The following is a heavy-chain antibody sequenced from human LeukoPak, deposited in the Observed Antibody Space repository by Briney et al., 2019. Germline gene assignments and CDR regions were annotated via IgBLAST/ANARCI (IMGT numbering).Heavy chain of an antibody. Sequence: PSETLSLTCTVSGGSISGWYWSWIRQPPGKGLEWLGYIYGSGYTNYNPSLKSRVTMSIDTSKNHFSLKLTSVTAADTATYYCARETSLAGFASGLGFNYWGQGILVTVSS. V-gene: IGHV4-59*01. CDR1: GGSISGWY. J-gene: IGHJ4*02. CDR2: IYGSGYT. CDR3: ARETSLAGFASGLGFNY. D-gene: IGHD6-19*01.